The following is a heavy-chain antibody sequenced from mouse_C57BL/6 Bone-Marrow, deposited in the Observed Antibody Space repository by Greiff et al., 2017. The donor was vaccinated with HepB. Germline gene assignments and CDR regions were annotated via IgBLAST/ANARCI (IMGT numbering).Heavy chain of an antibody. CDR2: ISYDGSN. CDR1: GYSITSGYY. CDR3: AGLRFAMDY. V-gene: IGHV3-6*01. D-gene: IGHD3-1*01. Sequence: EVQLVESGPGLVKPSQSLSLTCSVTGYSITSGYYWNWIRQFPGNKLEWMGYISYDGSNNYNPSLKNRISITRDTSKNQFFLKLNSGTTEDTATYYCAGLRFAMDYWGQGTSVTVSS. J-gene: IGHJ4*01.